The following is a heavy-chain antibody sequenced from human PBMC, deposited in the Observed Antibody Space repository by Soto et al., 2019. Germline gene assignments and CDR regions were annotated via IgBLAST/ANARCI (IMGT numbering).Heavy chain of an antibody. CDR3: AKLYSSSWYVYYGMDV. Sequence: PGGSLRLSCAASGFTFSSYGMHWVRQAPGKGLEWVAVISYDGSNKYYADSVKGRFTISRDNSKNTLYLQMNSLRAEDTAVYYCAKLYSSSWYVYYGMDVWGQGTTVTVSS. D-gene: IGHD6-13*01. J-gene: IGHJ6*02. V-gene: IGHV3-30*18. CDR2: ISYDGSNK. CDR1: GFTFSSYG.